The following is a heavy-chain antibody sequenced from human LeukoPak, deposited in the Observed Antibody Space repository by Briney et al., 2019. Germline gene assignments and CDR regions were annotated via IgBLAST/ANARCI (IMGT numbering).Heavy chain of an antibody. CDR1: GGTISSGDYY. V-gene: IGHV4-30-4*01. CDR2: IYYSGST. Sequence: SQTLSLTCAVSGGTISSGDYYWGCIRQPPGKGLEWIGYIYYSGSTYYNPSLKSRVTISVDTSKNQFSLKLSSVTAADTAVYYCARAPRFYYFDYWGQGTLVTVSS. CDR3: ARAPRFYYFDY. J-gene: IGHJ4*02.